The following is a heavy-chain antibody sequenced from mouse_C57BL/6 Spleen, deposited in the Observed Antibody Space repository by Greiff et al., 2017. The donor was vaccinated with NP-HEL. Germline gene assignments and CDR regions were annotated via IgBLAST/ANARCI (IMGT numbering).Heavy chain of an antibody. J-gene: IGHJ2*01. V-gene: IGHV1-64*01. Sequence: VKLLESGAELVKPGASVKLSCKASGYTFTSYWMNWVKQRPGQGLEWIGMIHPNSGSTNYNEKFKSKATLTVDKSSSTAYMQLSSLTSEDSADYYCARDSSGYPFDYWGQGTTLTVSS. CDR2: IHPNSGST. D-gene: IGHD3-2*02. CDR1: GYTFTSYW. CDR3: ARDSSGYPFDY.